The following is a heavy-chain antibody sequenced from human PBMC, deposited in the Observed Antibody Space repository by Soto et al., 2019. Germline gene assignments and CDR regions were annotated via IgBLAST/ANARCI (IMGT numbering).Heavy chain of an antibody. CDR1: GYSFTSYW. Sequence: GESLKISCNGSGYSFTSYWIGWVRQMPGKGLEWMGIIYPGDSDTRYSPSFQGQVTISADKSISTAYLQWSSLKASDTAMYYCATASHSIAAAGWVFDYWGQGTLVTVSS. V-gene: IGHV5-51*01. J-gene: IGHJ4*02. D-gene: IGHD6-13*01. CDR3: ATASHSIAAAGWVFDY. CDR2: IYPGDSDT.